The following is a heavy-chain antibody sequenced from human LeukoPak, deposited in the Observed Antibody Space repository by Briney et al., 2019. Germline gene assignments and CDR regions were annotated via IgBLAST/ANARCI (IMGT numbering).Heavy chain of an antibody. CDR2: ISGSGGST. CDR3: AKANYNSFYFDY. J-gene: IGHJ4*02. CDR1: GFTFSTYA. Sequence: PGGSLRLSCAASGFTFSTYAMSWVRQAPGKGLELVSSISGSGGSTYYADAVKGRSTISRDNSKNTLYLQMNSLRAEDTAVYYCAKANYNSFYFDYWGQGTLVTVSS. V-gene: IGHV3-23*01. D-gene: IGHD5-24*01.